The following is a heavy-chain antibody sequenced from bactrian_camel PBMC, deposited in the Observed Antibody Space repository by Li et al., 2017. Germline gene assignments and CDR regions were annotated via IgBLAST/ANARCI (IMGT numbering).Heavy chain of an antibody. J-gene: IGHJ4*01. V-gene: IGHV3S40*01. D-gene: IGHD2*01. CDR2: IYVADGRL. CDR3: AASSRASCVFQRHTSGAYDS. Sequence: VQLVESGGGSVQPGGNLTLSCVTSGFTFSWLDMSWVRQAPGKEREAVAAIYVADGRLYYGDSVRGRFTISRDSAKNTLILQMNSLKPDDSAMYYCAASSRASCVFQRHTSGAYDSWGQGTQVTVS. CDR1: GFTFSWLD.